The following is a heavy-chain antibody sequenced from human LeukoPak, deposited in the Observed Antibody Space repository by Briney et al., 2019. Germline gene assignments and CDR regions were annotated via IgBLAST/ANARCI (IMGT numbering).Heavy chain of an antibody. V-gene: IGHV4-34*01. CDR2: INHSGST. CDR3: ARVNYDSSGTGAFDI. Sequence: PSETLSLTCAVYGGSFSGYYWSWIRQPPGKGLEWIGEINHSGSTNYNPSLKSRVTISVDTSKNQFSLKLSSVTAADTAVYYCARVNYDSSGTGAFDIWGQGTMVTVSS. D-gene: IGHD3-22*01. CDR1: GGSFSGYY. J-gene: IGHJ3*02.